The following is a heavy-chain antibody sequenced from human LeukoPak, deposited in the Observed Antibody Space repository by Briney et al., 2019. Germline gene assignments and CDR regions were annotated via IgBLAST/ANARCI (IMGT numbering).Heavy chain of an antibody. CDR1: GFXVSSNY. CDR2: ISSSTSYM. CDR3: ARDRGSGWHSFDY. Sequence: GGSLRLSCAASGFXVSSNYISWVRQAPGKGLKWVSSISSSTSYMFYADSVRGRFTISRDNAKNSLYLQMNSLRAEDTAVYYCARDRGSGWHSFDYWGQGTLVTVSS. V-gene: IGHV3-21*01. J-gene: IGHJ4*02. D-gene: IGHD6-19*01.